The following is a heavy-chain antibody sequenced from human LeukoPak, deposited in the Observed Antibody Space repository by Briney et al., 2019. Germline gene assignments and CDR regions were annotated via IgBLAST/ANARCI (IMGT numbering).Heavy chain of an antibody. Sequence: PSETLSLTCTVSGGSISSGGYYWSWIRQHPGKGLEWIEYIYYSGSTYYNPSLKSRVTISVDTSKNQFSLKLSSVTAADTAVYYCAREPIVVVVAATSYYYYYGMDVWGKGTTVTVSS. CDR1: GGSISSGGYY. CDR2: IYYSGST. J-gene: IGHJ6*04. V-gene: IGHV4-31*03. D-gene: IGHD2-15*01. CDR3: AREPIVVVVAATSYYYYYGMDV.